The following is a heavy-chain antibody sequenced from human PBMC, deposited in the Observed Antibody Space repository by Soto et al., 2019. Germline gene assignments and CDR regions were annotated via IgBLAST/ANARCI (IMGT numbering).Heavy chain of an antibody. J-gene: IGHJ4*02. CDR1: GFTFSSYS. V-gene: IGHV3-48*02. CDR2: ISSSSTI. Sequence: EVQLVESGGGLVQPGGSLRLSCAASGFTFSSYSMNWVRQAPGKGLEWVSYISSSSTIYYADSVKGRFTISRDNAKNSLYLQMNSLRDEDTAVYYCARYGETNFDYWGQGTLVTVSS. D-gene: IGHD4-17*01. CDR3: ARYGETNFDY.